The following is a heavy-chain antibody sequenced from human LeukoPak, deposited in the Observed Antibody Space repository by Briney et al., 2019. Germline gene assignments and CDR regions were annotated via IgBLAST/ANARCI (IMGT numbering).Heavy chain of an antibody. CDR1: GGTFSNYA. CDR2: IIPIFGTT. Sequence: ASVKVSCKASGGTFSNYAINWVRQAPGQGLEWMGRIIPIFGTTNYAQKFQGRVTIPADESTSTAYMELSSLRSEDTAVYYCARDRGPDNSSSAYYFDYWGQGTLVTVSS. D-gene: IGHD6-6*01. V-gene: IGHV1-69*13. J-gene: IGHJ4*01. CDR3: ARDRGPDNSSSAYYFDY.